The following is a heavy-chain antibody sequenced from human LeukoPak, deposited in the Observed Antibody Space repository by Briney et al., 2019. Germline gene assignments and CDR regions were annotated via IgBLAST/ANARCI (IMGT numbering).Heavy chain of an antibody. D-gene: IGHD6-19*01. J-gene: IGHJ4*02. CDR3: AREGIAVAASFDY. CDR2: INPNSGGT. V-gene: IGHV1-2*02. CDR1: GYTFTSYG. Sequence: ASVKVSCKASGYTFTSYGISWVRQAPGQGLEWMGWINPNSGGTNYAQKFQGRVTMTRDTSISTAYMELSRLRSDDTAVYYCAREGIAVAASFDYWGQGTLVTVSS.